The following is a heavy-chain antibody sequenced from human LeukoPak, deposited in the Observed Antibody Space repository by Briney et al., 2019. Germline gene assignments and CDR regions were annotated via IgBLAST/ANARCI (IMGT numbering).Heavy chain of an antibody. CDR3: ARDSGATVTYFDY. CDR1: GYTLTELS. J-gene: IGHJ4*02. CDR2: FDPEDGET. Sequence: ASVKVSCKVSGYTLTELSMHWARQAPGKGLEWMGDFDPEDGETIYAQKFQGRVTMTEDTSTDTAYMELSSLRSDDTAVYYCARDSGATVTYFDYWGQGTLVTVSS. V-gene: IGHV1-24*01. D-gene: IGHD4-17*01.